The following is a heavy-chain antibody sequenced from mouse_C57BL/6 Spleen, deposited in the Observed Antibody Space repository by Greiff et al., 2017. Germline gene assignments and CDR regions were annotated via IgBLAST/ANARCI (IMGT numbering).Heavy chain of an antibody. CDR1: GYTFTSYW. V-gene: IGHV1-53*01. D-gene: IGHD3-2*02. CDR3: ARQSLDSSGPYAMDY. Sequence: VQLQQSGTELVKPGASVKLSCKASGYTFTSYWMHWVKQRPGQGLEWIGNINPSNGGTNYNEKFKSKATLTVDKSSSTAYMQLSSLTSEDSAVYYCARQSLDSSGPYAMDYWGQGTSVTVSS. CDR2: INPSNGGT. J-gene: IGHJ4*01.